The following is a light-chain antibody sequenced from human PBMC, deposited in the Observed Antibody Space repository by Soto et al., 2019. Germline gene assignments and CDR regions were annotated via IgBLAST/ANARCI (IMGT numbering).Light chain of an antibody. V-gene: IGLV4-69*01. CDR2: LNSDGSH. CDR1: SGHSSYA. CDR3: QTWGTGIAV. Sequence: QPVLTQSPSASASLGASVKLTCTLSSGHSSYAIEWHQQQQEKGPRYLMKLNSDGSHSKGDGIPDRFSGSSSGAERYLTISGLQSEDEADYYCQTWGTGIAVFGGGTQLTVL. J-gene: IGLJ7*01.